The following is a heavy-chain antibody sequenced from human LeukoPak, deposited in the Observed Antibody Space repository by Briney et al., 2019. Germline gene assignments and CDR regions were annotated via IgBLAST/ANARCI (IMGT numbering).Heavy chain of an antibody. D-gene: IGHD6-13*01. J-gene: IGHJ4*02. CDR3: AKDHSSSWYGPLDY. CDR1: GFTFSSHG. V-gene: IGHV3-30*18. Sequence: GGSLRLSCAASGFTFSSHGMHWVRQAPGKGLEWVAVISYDGSNKYYADSVKGRFTISRDNSKNTLYLQMNSLRAEDTAVYYCAKDHSSSWYGPLDYWGQGTLVTVSS. CDR2: ISYDGSNK.